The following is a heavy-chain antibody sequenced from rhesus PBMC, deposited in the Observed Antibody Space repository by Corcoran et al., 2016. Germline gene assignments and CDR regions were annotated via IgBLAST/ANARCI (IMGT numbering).Heavy chain of an antibody. CDR1: GGSISSSY. D-gene: IGHD5-24*01. V-gene: IGHV4-169*01. CDR3: ARGTVVFDY. CDR2: IYGSGSST. J-gene: IGHJ4*01. Sequence: QLQLQESGPGLVKPSETLSVPCAVSGGSISSSYWSWIRQAPGKGLEWIGYIYGSGSSTNYNPSLKSRVTLSVDTSKNQLSLKLSSVTTADTAVYYCARGTVVFDYWGQGVLVTVSS.